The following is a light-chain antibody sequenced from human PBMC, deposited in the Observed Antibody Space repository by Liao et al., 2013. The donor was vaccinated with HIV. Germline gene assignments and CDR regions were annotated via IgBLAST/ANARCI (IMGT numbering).Light chain of an antibody. CDR3: HVWDRFSGRRV. J-gene: IGLJ3*02. V-gene: IGLV3-21*04. Sequence: SYELTQPPSVSVAPGKTASITCGGNDIVTKSVHWYQQKPGQAPVLVIYYDSDRPSGIPERFSGSMSGNTATLTISRVEAGDEADYYCHVWDRFSGRRVFGGGTKLTVL. CDR1: DIVTKS. CDR2: YDS.